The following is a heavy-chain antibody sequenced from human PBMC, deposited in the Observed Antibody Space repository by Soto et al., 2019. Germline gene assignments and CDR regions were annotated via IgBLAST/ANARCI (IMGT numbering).Heavy chain of an antibody. CDR2: IYWDDDK. V-gene: IGHV2-5*02. D-gene: IGHD1-1*01. CDR1: GFSLTSRPMG. J-gene: IGHJ4*02. Sequence: QITLKESGPTVVEPTETLTLTCSFSGFSLTSRPMGVGWIRQSPGKALEWLAVIYWDDDKRYNPSLRSRLTITTDTSKKQVVLTMTYMEPPDTATYYCAHRLGGFTWNGAYLDYWGQGTRVTVSS. CDR3: AHRLGGFTWNGAYLDY.